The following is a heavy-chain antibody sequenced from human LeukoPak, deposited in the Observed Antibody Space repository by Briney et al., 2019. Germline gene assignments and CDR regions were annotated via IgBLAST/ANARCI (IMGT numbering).Heavy chain of an antibody. CDR1: GYTFTSYG. CDR2: ITSYNGNA. Sequence: ASVKVSCKASGYTFTSYGISWVRQAPGHGLEWMGWITSYNGNADYAQKFQGRVTMTTDTSTSTAYMGLRSLRSDDTAVYYCARVYVVAAAGWFDPWGQGTLVTVSS. J-gene: IGHJ5*02. CDR3: ARVYVVAAAGWFDP. V-gene: IGHV1-18*01. D-gene: IGHD6-25*01.